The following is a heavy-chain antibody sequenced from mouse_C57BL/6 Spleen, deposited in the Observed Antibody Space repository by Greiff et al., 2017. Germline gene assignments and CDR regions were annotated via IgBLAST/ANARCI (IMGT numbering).Heavy chain of an antibody. CDR1: GYTFTDYE. D-gene: IGHD2-12*01. CDR2: IDPETGGT. J-gene: IGHJ4*01. CDR3: TRSGCYDVDYAMDY. V-gene: IGHV1-15*01. Sequence: QVQLKQSGAELVRPGASVTMSCKASGYTFTDYEMHWVKQTPVHGLEWIGAIDPETGGTAYNQKFKGKAILTADKSSSTAYLELRSLTSEDSSVYYYTRSGCYDVDYAMDYWGQGTSVTVSS.